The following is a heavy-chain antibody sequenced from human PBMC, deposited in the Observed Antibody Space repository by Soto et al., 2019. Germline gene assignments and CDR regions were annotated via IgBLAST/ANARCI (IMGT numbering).Heavy chain of an antibody. J-gene: IGHJ4*02. CDR1: GFTFSSYA. Sequence: EVQLLESGGGLVQPGGSLRLSCAASGFTFSSYAMSWVRQAPGKGLEWVSAISGSGGSTYYADSVKGRFTISRDNSKNALYVQLNSMRAEDTAVYSWAIRQLWLPGGDYWGQGPLVTVSS. V-gene: IGHV3-23*01. D-gene: IGHD5-18*01. CDR3: AIRQLWLPGGDY. CDR2: ISGSGGST.